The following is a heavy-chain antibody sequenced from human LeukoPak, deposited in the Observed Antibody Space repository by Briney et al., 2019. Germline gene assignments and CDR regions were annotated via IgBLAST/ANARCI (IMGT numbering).Heavy chain of an antibody. Sequence: SVKVSCKASGGTFSSYAISWVRQAPGQGLEWMGGIIPIFGTANYAQKFQGRVTITADESTSTAYMELSSLRSEDTAVYYCARAVAGTRLGNGDFGYWGQGTLVTVSS. CDR2: IIPIFGTA. D-gene: IGHD6-19*01. CDR1: GGTFSSYA. J-gene: IGHJ4*02. CDR3: ARAVAGTRLGNGDFGY. V-gene: IGHV1-69*13.